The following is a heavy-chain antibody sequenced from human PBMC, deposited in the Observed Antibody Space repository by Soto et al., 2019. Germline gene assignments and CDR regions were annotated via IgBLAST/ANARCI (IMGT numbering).Heavy chain of an antibody. CDR2: IIPIFGTA. CDR3: AREDITIFGVVKAGYYYGMDV. J-gene: IGHJ6*02. V-gene: IGHV1-69*13. D-gene: IGHD3-3*01. CDR1: GGTFSSYA. Sequence: SVKVSCKASGGTFSSYAISWVRQAPGQGPEWMGGIIPIFGTANYAQKFQGRVTITADESTSTAYMELSSLRSEDTAVYYCAREDITIFGVVKAGYYYGMDVWGQGTTVTVSS.